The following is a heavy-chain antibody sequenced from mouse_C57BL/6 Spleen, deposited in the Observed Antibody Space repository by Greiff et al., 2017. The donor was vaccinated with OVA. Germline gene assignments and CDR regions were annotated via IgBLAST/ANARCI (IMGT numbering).Heavy chain of an antibody. J-gene: IGHJ2*01. CDR2: IYPGSGNT. D-gene: IGHD2-5*01. CDR3: ARGYSNYQYYFDY. CDR1: GYSFTSYY. Sequence: VQLQQSGPELVKPGASVKISCKASGYSFTSYYIHWVKQRPGQGLEWIGWIYPGSGNTKYNEKFKGKATLTADTSSSTAYMQLSSLTSEDSAVYYCARGYSNYQYYFDYWGQGTTLTVSS. V-gene: IGHV1-66*01.